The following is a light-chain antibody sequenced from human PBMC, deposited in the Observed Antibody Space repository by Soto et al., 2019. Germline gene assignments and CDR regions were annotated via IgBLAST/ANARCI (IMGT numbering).Light chain of an antibody. V-gene: IGKV1-39*01. CDR3: QQTYSAPPYT. CDR1: QSITSY. Sequence: DIQMTQSPSSLSVSVGDRVTITCRASQSITSYLNWYQQKPGKAPKLLLYASSSLQNGVPSRFSGSGSGTDFTLTSSSLLPEDFATYYCQQTYSAPPYTFGQGTKLEIK. J-gene: IGKJ2*01. CDR2: ASS.